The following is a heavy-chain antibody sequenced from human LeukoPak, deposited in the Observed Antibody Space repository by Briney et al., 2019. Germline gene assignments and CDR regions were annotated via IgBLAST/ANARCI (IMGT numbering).Heavy chain of an antibody. CDR3: ARDLNGSLMN. Sequence: GRSLRLSCAASGFTFSSYAMHWVRQAPGKGLEWVAVISYDGSNKYYADSVKGRFTISRDNSKNTLYLQMNSLRAEDTAVYYCARDLNGSLMNWGQGTLVTVSS. V-gene: IGHV3-30*04. J-gene: IGHJ4*02. D-gene: IGHD1-26*01. CDR2: ISYDGSNK. CDR1: GFTFSSYA.